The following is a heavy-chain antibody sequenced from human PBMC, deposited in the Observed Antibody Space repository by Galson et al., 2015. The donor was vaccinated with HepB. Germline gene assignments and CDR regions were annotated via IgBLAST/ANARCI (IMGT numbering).Heavy chain of an antibody. Sequence: SVKVSCKASGYTFTGYYMHWVRQAPGQGLEWMGRINPNSGGTNYAQKFQGRVTMTRDTSISTAYMELSRLRSDDTAVYYCARGGMAIVVGGWFDPWGQGTLVTVSS. CDR1: GYTFTGYY. D-gene: IGHD2-2*03. V-gene: IGHV1-2*06. CDR2: INPNSGGT. J-gene: IGHJ5*02. CDR3: ARGGMAIVVGGWFDP.